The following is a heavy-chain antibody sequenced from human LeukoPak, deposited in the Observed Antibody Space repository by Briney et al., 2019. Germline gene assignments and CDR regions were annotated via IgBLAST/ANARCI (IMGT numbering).Heavy chain of an antibody. Sequence: GGSLRLSCAASGFTVSSNYMSWVRQAPGKGLEWVSVIYSGGSTYYADSVKGRFTISRDNSKNTLYLQMNSLRAEDTAVYYCARAKGYYDSSGYYYYYYGMDVWGQGTTVTVSS. V-gene: IGHV3-53*01. CDR3: ARAKGYYDSSGYYYYYYGMDV. J-gene: IGHJ6*02. D-gene: IGHD3-22*01. CDR1: GFTVSSNY. CDR2: IYSGGST.